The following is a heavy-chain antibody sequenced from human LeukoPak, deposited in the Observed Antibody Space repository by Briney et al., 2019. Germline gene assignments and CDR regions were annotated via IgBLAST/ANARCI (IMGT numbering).Heavy chain of an antibody. CDR2: ITISNTYI. CDR3: ARDCGGDCYFDY. CDR1: GFPFSPYT. J-gene: IGHJ4*02. D-gene: IGHD2-21*02. Sequence: KPGGSLTLSCAASGFPFSPYTISWVRQAPGKGLEWVSSITISNTYIYYADSVKGRFTISRDNAKNSLYLQMNSLRAEDAAVYYCARDCGGDCYFDYWGQGTLVTVSS. V-gene: IGHV3-21*01.